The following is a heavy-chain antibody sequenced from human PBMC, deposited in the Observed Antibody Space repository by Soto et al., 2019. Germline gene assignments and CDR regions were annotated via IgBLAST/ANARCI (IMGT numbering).Heavy chain of an antibody. CDR2: IDYSGST. J-gene: IGHJ5*02. Sequence: QVQLQESGPGLVKPSQTLSLTCTVSGGSISSGGFYWSWIRQPPGKGLEWIGFIDYSGSTYYSPSLRSRATIATDTDKNQFSLKLTSVTASDTAVYYCARAHGSGSYAWFDPWGQGTLITVSS. CDR1: GGSISSGGFY. V-gene: IGHV4-31*03. CDR3: ARAHGSGSYAWFDP. D-gene: IGHD3-10*01.